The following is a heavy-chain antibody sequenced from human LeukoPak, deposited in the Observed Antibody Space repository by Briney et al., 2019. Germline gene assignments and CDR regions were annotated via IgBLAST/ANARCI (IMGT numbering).Heavy chain of an antibody. J-gene: IGHJ5*01. CDR3: ARAGNGWFDS. CDR2: IMPLLQTT. Sequence: SVKVSCNASGGTVSSYAINWVRQAPGQGLEWMGRIMPLLQTTDYAQQFEGRLTITADKSTSTAYMELRSLRSEDAALYFCARAGNGWFDSWGQGTLVTVSS. V-gene: IGHV1-69*04. CDR1: GGTVSSYA.